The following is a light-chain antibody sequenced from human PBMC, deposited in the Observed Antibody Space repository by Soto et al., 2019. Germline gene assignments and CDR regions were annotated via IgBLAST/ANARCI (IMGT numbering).Light chain of an antibody. CDR3: QQYGNAPFT. V-gene: IGKV3-20*01. CDR2: GAS. J-gene: IGKJ3*01. Sequence: EIVLTQSPGTLSLSPGERATLSCRASQSVSSSFLSWYQQKRGQAPRLLMFGASSRATGIPDRFSGSGSGTDFTLTISRLEPEDFAVYYCQQYGNAPFTFGPGTKVDIK. CDR1: QSVSSSF.